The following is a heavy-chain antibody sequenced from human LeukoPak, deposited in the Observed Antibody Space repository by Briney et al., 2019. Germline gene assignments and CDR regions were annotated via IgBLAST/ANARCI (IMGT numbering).Heavy chain of an antibody. CDR2: TRNKAKCYTT. J-gene: IGHJ4*02. CDR3: ARGSCSGGIFYSGDY. V-gene: IGHV3-72*01. D-gene: IGHD2-15*01. CDR1: GFTLSDHY. Sequence: GGSLRLSCAASGFTLSDHYIDWVRQAPGKGLEWVGRTRNKAKCYTTEYAASVKGRFTISRDGSKRSVYLQMNSLKTGDTAVSYCARGSCSGGIFYSGDYSGQGTLVTVSS.